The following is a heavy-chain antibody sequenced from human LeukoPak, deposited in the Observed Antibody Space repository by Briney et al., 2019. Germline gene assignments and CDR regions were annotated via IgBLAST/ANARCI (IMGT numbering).Heavy chain of an antibody. D-gene: IGHD1-26*01. CDR1: GGTFSSYA. Sequence: ASVKVSCKASGGTFSSYAISWVRQAPGQGLEWMGWINPNSGGTNYAQKFQGRVTMTRDTSISTAYMELSRLRSDDTAVYYCARPFPLVGARIFDYWGQGTLVTVSS. J-gene: IGHJ4*02. CDR3: ARPFPLVGARIFDY. CDR2: INPNSGGT. V-gene: IGHV1-2*02.